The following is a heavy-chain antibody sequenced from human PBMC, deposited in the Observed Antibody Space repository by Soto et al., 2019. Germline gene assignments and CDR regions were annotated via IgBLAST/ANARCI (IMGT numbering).Heavy chain of an antibody. CDR1: GGTFSSYA. J-gene: IGHJ6*02. D-gene: IGHD3-3*01. CDR2: IIPIFGTA. V-gene: IGHV1-69*05. CDR3: AREERITIFGVVIITDGMDV. Sequence: GASVKVSCKASGGTFSSYAISWVRQAPGQGLEWMGGIIPIFGTANYAQKFQGRVTITTDASTSTAYMELRSLRSDDTAVYYCAREERITIFGVVIITDGMDVWGQGTTVTVSS.